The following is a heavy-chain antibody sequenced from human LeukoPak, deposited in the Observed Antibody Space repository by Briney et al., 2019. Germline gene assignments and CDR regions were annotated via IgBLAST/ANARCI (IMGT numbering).Heavy chain of an antibody. D-gene: IGHD3-9*01. CDR3: AKDGGYYDILTGYSYFDY. J-gene: IGHJ4*02. CDR1: GFTFSSYA. V-gene: IGHV3-23*01. Sequence: PGGSLRLSCAASGFTFSSYAMSWVRQAPGKGLEWVSAISGSGGSTYYADPVKGRFTISRDNSKNTLYLQMNSLRAEDTAVYYCAKDGGYYDILTGYSYFDYWGQGTLVTVSS. CDR2: ISGSGGST.